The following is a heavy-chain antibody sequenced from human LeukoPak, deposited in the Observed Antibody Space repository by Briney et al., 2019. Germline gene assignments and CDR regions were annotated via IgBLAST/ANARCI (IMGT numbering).Heavy chain of an antibody. CDR1: GFTFSNYW. CDR2: ISSSSSYI. CDR3: ARDYYDSSGYYYYGMDV. Sequence: GGSLRLSCAASGFTFSNYWMHWVRQAPGKGLEWVSSISSSSSYIYYADSVKGRFTISRDNAKNSLYLQMNSLRAEDTAVYYCARDYYDSSGYYYYGMDVWGQGTTVTVSS. J-gene: IGHJ6*02. V-gene: IGHV3-21*01. D-gene: IGHD3-22*01.